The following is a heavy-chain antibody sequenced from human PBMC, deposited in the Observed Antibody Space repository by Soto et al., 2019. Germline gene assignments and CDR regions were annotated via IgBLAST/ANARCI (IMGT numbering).Heavy chain of an antibody. V-gene: IGHV4-31*11. Sequence: TLSLTCAVSGGSISSGGYYWSWIRQHPGKGLEWIGYIYYSGSTYYNPSLKSRVTISVDTSKNQFSLKLSSVTAAATAVYYFARAPGAPIALFRGVIVTLDVWGKGPKVTVSS. D-gene: IGHD3-16*02. CDR2: IYYSGST. CDR3: ARAPGAPIALFRGVIVTLDV. J-gene: IGHJ6*04. CDR1: GGSISSGGYY.